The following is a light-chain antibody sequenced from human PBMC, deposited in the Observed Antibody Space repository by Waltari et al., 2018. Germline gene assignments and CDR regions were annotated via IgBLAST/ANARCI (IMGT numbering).Light chain of an antibody. V-gene: IGLV2-23*02. CDR2: EVS. J-gene: IGLJ1*01. CDR3: CSYAGSSTFAV. Sequence: QSALTQPASVSGSPGQSITISCTGTSSDVGSYNLVSWYQQHPGKAPKLMIYEVSKRPSGVSNRFSGSKAGNTASLTISGLQAEDEADDYCCSYAGSSTFAVFGTGTKVTVL. CDR1: SSDVGSYNL.